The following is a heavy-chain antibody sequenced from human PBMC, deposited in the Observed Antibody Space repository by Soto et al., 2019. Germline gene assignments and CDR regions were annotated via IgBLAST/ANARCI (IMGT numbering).Heavy chain of an antibody. V-gene: IGHV1-69*13. CDR3: ASHEGGYCSSTSCTGYFYYGMDV. CDR2: IIPIFGTA. D-gene: IGHD2-2*01. J-gene: IGHJ6*02. CDR1: GGTFSSYA. Sequence: GASVKVSCKASGGTFSSYAISWVRQAPGQGLEWMGGIIPIFGTANYAQKFQGRVTITADESTSTAYMELSSLRSEDTAVYYCASHEGGYCSSTSCTGYFYYGMDVWGQGTTVTVP.